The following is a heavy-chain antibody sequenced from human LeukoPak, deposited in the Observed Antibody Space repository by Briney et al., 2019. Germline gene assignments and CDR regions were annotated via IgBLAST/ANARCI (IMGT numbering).Heavy chain of an antibody. CDR2: IYYSGST. J-gene: IGHJ5*02. D-gene: IGHD6-13*01. V-gene: IGHV4-31*03. Sequence: PSQTLSLTCTVSGGSISSGGYYWSWIRQHPGKGLEWIGYIYYSGSTYYNPSLKSRVTISVDTSKNQFSLKLSSVTAADTAVYYCARDVRQTGIAAAGTNWFDPWGLGTLVTVSS. CDR1: GGSISSGGYY. CDR3: ARDVRQTGIAAAGTNWFDP.